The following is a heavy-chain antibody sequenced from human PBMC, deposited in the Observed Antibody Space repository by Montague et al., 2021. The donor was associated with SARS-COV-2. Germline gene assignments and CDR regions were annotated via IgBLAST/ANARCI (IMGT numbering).Heavy chain of an antibody. V-gene: IGHV4-34*01. CDR3: ARGRQHINMVVVVVTGGEYYFDF. CDR1: GGSFSDYY. D-gene: IGHD3-22*01. Sequence: SETLSLTCAVYGGSFSDYYWSWIRQPPGKGLEWIGEINHRGTSKYNTSLKSRVSISVDTSKNQFSLKMTSVTAADTAVYYCARGRQHINMVVVVVTGGEYYFDFWGQGTLVAVSS. J-gene: IGHJ4*02. CDR2: INHRGTS.